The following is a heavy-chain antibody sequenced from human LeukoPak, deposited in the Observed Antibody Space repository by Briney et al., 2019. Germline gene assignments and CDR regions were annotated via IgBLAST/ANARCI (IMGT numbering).Heavy chain of an antibody. D-gene: IGHD4-23*01. V-gene: IGHV4-4*02. J-gene: IGHJ4*02. CDR3: ARVRVTPYISIDS. CDR1: GGSISSGTW. Sequence: SETLSLTCAVSGGSISSGTWWSWVRQPPGKGLEWIGEIYHSGSTNNNPSLKSRVTISVDKSKNQFSLKLNSVTAADTAVYYCARVRVTPYISIDSWGQGTLVTVSS. CDR2: IYHSGST.